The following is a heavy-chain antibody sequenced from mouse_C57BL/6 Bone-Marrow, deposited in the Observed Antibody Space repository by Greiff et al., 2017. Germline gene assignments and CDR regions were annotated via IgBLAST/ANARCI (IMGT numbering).Heavy chain of an antibody. V-gene: IGHV1-7*01. CDR3: ARWGDYLDY. J-gene: IGHJ2*01. D-gene: IGHD2-13*01. CDR1: GYTFTSYW. Sequence: VQLQQSGAELAKPGASVKLSCKASGYTFTSYWMHWVKQRPGQGLEWIGYINPSSGYTKYNQKFKDKATLTADQSSSTADMQLSSLTYEDSAVYYCARWGDYLDYWGQGTTLTVAS. CDR2: INPSSGYT.